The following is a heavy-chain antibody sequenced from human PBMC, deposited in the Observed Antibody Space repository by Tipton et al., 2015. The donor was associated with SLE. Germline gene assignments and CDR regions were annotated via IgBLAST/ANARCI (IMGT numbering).Heavy chain of an antibody. CDR1: GGSFSGYY. V-gene: IGHV4-34*01. J-gene: IGHJ3*02. Sequence: TLSLTCAVYGGSFSGYYWSWIRQPPGKGLEWIGEINHSGSTNYNPSLKSRVTTSVDTSKNQFSLTLSSVTAADTAVYYCARDLHSSSSAFDIWGQGTMVTVSS. CDR3: ARDLHSSSSAFDI. CDR2: INHSGST. D-gene: IGHD6-6*01.